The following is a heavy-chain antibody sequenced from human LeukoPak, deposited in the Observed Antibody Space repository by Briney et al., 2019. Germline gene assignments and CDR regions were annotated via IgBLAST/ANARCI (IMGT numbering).Heavy chain of an antibody. CDR2: IDSDGSSX. D-gene: IGHD2-21*01. J-gene: IGHJ4*02. CDR1: GFTFXXXX. Sequence: GGSLRLSCAXXGFTFXXXXXXXXXQAPGKGLVWVXRIDSDGSSXTYADXVKGXXXXXXDNAKNTLYLQMNSLRAEDTAVYYCAREWGLGYWGQGTQVTVSS. V-gene: IGHV3-74*01. CDR3: AREWGLGY.